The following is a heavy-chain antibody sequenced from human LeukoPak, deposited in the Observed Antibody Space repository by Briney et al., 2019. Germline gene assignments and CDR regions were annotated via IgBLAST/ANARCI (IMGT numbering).Heavy chain of an antibody. CDR3: AADVEYCSSTSCYPSFFDY. V-gene: IGHV1-58*01. D-gene: IGHD2-2*01. CDR2: IVVGSGNT. CDR1: GFTFTSSA. Sequence: SVKVSCKASGFTFTSSAVQWVRQARGQRLEWIGWIVVGSGNTNYAQKFQERVTITRDMSTSTAYMELSSLRSEDTAVYYCAADVEYCSSTSCYPSFFDYWGQGTLVTVSS. J-gene: IGHJ4*02.